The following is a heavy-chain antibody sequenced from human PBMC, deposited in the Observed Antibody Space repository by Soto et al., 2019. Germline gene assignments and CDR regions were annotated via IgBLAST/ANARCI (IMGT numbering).Heavy chain of an antibody. V-gene: IGHV3-74*01. CDR3: ARGDGDYYDGNGYLGRH. CDR2: IKSDGSGT. J-gene: IGHJ4*02. CDR1: GFTFSSYW. D-gene: IGHD3-22*01. Sequence: EVQLVESGGGLVQPGGSLRLSCAASGFTFSSYWMHWVRQAPGKGLVWVSRIKSDGSGTYYADSVKGRLTISRDNAKNXXYLTMNSLRAEDTAVYYCARGDGDYYDGNGYLGRHWGQGTLVTVSS.